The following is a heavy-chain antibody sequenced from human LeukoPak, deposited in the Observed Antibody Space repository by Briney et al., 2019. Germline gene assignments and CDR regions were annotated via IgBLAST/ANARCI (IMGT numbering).Heavy chain of an antibody. J-gene: IGHJ3*02. CDR3: ARDGAVAGILDAFDI. CDR2: IYTSGST. CDR1: GGSISSYY. V-gene: IGHV4-4*07. D-gene: IGHD6-19*01. Sequence: SETLSLTCTVSGGSISSYYWSWIRQPAGKGLEWIGRIYTSGSTNYNPSLKSRVTMSVDTSKNQFSLKLSSVTAADTAVYYCARDGAVAGILDAFDIWGQGTMVTVSS.